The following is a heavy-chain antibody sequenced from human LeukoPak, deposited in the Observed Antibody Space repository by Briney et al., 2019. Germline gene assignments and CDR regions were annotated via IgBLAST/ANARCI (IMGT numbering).Heavy chain of an antibody. J-gene: IGHJ4*02. CDR2: IKQDGSEK. D-gene: IGHD1-26*01. V-gene: IGHV3-7*03. CDR3: ARVSRWQILGNYLEY. CDR1: GFTFSSYW. Sequence: GGSLRLSCAASGFTFSSYWMSWVRQAPGKGLEWVANIKQDGSEKYYVDSVKGRLTISRDNAKNSLYLQMNSLKTEDTAVYYCARVSRWQILGNYLEYWGQGTRVTVSS.